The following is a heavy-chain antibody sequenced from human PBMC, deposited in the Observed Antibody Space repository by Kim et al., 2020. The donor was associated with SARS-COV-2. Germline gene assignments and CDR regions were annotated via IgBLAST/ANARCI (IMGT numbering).Heavy chain of an antibody. Sequence: GGSLRLSCAASGFTVSSNYMSWVRQAPGKGLEWFSVIYSGGSTYYADSVKGRFTISRDNSKNTLYLQMNSLRAEDTAVYYCAIVDTAMVYGMDVWGQGTTVTVSS. J-gene: IGHJ6*02. CDR1: GFTVSSNY. D-gene: IGHD5-18*01. CDR2: IYSGGST. CDR3: AIVDTAMVYGMDV. V-gene: IGHV3-53*01.